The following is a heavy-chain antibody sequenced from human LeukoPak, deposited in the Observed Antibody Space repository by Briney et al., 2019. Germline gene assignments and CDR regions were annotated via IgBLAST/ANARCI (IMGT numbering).Heavy chain of an antibody. Sequence: GGSLRLSCAASGFTVSSNYMSWVRQAPGKGLEWVSVIYSGGSTYYADSVKGRFTISRDNSKNTLSLQMNSLRPEDTAVYYCAKGYCSGTSCYSGLDWGQGTLVTVSS. CDR1: GFTVSSNY. CDR2: IYSGGST. CDR3: AKGYCSGTSCYSGLD. V-gene: IGHV3-66*01. D-gene: IGHD2-2*01. J-gene: IGHJ4*02.